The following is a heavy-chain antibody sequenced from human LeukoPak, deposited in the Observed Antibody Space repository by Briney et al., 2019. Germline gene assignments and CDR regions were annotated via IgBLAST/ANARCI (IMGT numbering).Heavy chain of an antibody. V-gene: IGHV3-74*01. CDR1: GFTFSSYW. D-gene: IGHD3-22*01. Sequence: GSLRLSCAASGFTFSSYWMHWVRQAPGKGLVWVSRINSDGSSTSYADSVRGRFTISRDNAKNTLYLQMNSLRAEDTAVYYCAKRGYDSSGYYYVYYYYYMDVWGKGTTVTISS. CDR2: INSDGSST. J-gene: IGHJ6*03. CDR3: AKRGYDSSGYYYVYYYYYMDV.